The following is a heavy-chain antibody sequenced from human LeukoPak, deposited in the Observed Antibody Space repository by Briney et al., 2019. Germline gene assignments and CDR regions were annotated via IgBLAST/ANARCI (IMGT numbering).Heavy chain of an antibody. D-gene: IGHD3-22*01. CDR2: IIPIFGTA. CDR3: ARGLDYYDSHHI. J-gene: IGHJ3*02. CDR1: GGTFSSYT. V-gene: IGHV1-69*05. Sequence: SVKVSCKASGGTFSSYTISWVRQAPGQGLEWMGGIIPIFGTANYAQKFQGRVTITTDESTSTAYMELSSLRSEDTAVYYCARGLDYYDSHHIWGQGTMVTVSS.